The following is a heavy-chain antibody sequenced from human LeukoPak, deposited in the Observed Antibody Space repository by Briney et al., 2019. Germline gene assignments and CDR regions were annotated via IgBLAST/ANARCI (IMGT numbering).Heavy chain of an antibody. D-gene: IGHD2-15*01. CDR2: IYPGDSDT. J-gene: IGHJ5*02. Sequence: GESLKISCKGSGCSFSTYWIGWVRQTPGKGLEWVGIIYPGDSDTRYSPSFQGQVTMSADKSISTAYLQWSSLKASDTAMYYCARQVPGCSGGSCYSGWFDPWGQGTLVTVSS. V-gene: IGHV5-51*01. CDR1: GCSFSTYW. CDR3: ARQVPGCSGGSCYSGWFDP.